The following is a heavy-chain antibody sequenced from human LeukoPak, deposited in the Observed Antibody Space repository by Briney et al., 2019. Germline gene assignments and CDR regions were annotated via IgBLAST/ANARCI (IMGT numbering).Heavy chain of an antibody. CDR3: ATSIAVAGTYAFDI. D-gene: IGHD6-19*01. Sequence: EGSLRLSCAASGFTFSDYYMSWIRQAPGKGLEWVSYISSSGSTIYYADSVKGRFTISRDNAKNSLYLQMNSLRAEDTAVYYCATSIAVAGTYAFDIWGQGTMVTVSS. CDR1: GFTFSDYY. V-gene: IGHV3-11*04. CDR2: ISSSGSTI. J-gene: IGHJ3*02.